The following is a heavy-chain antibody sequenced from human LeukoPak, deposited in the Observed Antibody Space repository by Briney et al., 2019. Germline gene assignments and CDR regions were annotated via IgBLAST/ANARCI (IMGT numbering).Heavy chain of an antibody. CDR3: AKEGAVRLRLPNDY. Sequence: GGSLRLSCAASGFTFSSYAMSWVRQAPGKGLEWVSAICGSGRSTYYADDVKGRFTISRDNSKNTPYLQMNSVRAEDTAVFYCAKEGAVRLRLPNDYWGQGTLVTVSS. CDR2: ICGSGRST. D-gene: IGHD2-21*02. CDR1: GFTFSSYA. J-gene: IGHJ4*02. V-gene: IGHV3-23*01.